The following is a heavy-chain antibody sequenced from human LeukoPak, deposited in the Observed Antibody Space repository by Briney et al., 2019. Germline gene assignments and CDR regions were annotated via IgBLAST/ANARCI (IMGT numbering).Heavy chain of an antibody. CDR1: GFTFSSYS. Sequence: GGSLRLSCAASGFTFSSYSMNWVRQAPGKGLEWVSYISSSSSTIYYADFVKGRFIISRDNAKKSLYLLMNSLRDEDTAVYYCARDGGYCSSTNCHLDYWGQGTLVTVSS. CDR2: ISSSSSTI. V-gene: IGHV3-48*02. D-gene: IGHD2-2*01. J-gene: IGHJ4*02. CDR3: ARDGGYCSSTNCHLDY.